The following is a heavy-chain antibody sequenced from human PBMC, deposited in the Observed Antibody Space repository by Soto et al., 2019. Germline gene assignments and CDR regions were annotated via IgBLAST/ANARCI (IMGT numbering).Heavy chain of an antibody. J-gene: IGHJ6*03. CDR3: ARSGVTMVRGVITGYYYYYYYMDV. CDR2: INHSGST. CDR1: GGSFSVYH. D-gene: IGHD3-10*01. Sequence: SETLSLTCAVYGGSFSVYHCSWIRQPPGKGREWIGEINHSGSTNYNPSLKSRVTISVDTSKNQFSLKLSSVTAADTAVYYCARSGVTMVRGVITGYYYYYYYMDVWGKGTTVTVSS. V-gene: IGHV4-34*01.